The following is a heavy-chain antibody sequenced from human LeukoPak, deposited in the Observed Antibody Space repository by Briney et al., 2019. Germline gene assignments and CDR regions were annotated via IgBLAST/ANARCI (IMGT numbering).Heavy chain of an antibody. CDR1: GLTFGDYA. J-gene: IGHJ3*02. Sequence: GGSLRLSCTASGLTFGDYAMSWVRQAPGKGLEWVGLIRSKTFDGTTEYAASVKGRFTLSRDDSKSIAYLQMNSLKTEDTAVYYCAVRRDGYNWRAFDIWGQGTMVTVSS. D-gene: IGHD5-24*01. V-gene: IGHV3-49*04. CDR2: IRSKTFDGTT. CDR3: AVRRDGYNWRAFDI.